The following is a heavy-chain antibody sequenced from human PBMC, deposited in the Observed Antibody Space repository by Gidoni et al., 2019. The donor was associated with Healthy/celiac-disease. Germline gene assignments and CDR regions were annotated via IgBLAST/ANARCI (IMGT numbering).Heavy chain of an antibody. CDR2: INHSGST. Sequence: VQLQQWGAGLLKPSETLSLTCAVYGGSFSGDYWIWIRQPPGKGLEWIGEINHSGSTNYNPSLKSRVTISGDTSKNQFSLKLSSGTTADTAVDYGARGGMRYYGSGSYVGYWGQGTLVTVSS. D-gene: IGHD3-10*01. V-gene: IGHV4-34*01. J-gene: IGHJ4*02. CDR3: ARGGMRYYGSGSYVGY. CDR1: GGSFSGDY.